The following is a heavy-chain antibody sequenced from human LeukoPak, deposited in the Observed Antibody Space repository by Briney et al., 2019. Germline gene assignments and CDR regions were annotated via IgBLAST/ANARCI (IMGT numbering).Heavy chain of an antibody. D-gene: IGHD6-6*01. CDR1: GFTFSSYW. J-gene: IGHJ6*03. CDR3: ARARLSSSTLYYYYYMDV. Sequence: GGSLRLSCAASGFTFSSYWMHWVRQAPGKGLVWVSRINTDGSSTSYADSVKGRFTISRDNAKNTLYLQMNSLRAEDTAVYYCARARLSSSTLYYYYYMDVWGKGTMVTVSS. CDR2: INTDGSST. V-gene: IGHV3-74*01.